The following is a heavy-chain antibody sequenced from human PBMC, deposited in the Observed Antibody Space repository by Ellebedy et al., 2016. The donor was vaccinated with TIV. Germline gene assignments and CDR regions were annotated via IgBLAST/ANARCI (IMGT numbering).Heavy chain of an antibody. Sequence: GESLKISXAASGFTFSSYSMNWVRQAPGKGLEWVSSISSSSSYIYYADSVKDRFTISRDNAKNSLYLQMNSLRAEDTAVYYCYSGGYWGQGTLVTVSS. D-gene: IGHD2-21*01. V-gene: IGHV3-21*01. J-gene: IGHJ4*02. CDR2: ISSSSSYI. CDR1: GFTFSSYS. CDR3: YSGGY.